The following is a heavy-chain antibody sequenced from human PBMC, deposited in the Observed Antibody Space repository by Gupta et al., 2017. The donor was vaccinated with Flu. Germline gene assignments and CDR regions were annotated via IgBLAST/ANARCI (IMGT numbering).Heavy chain of an antibody. J-gene: IGHJ3*01. V-gene: IGHV3-74*01. D-gene: IGHD2-21*02. CDR3: ARDYCGGDGLQIDAFDV. Sequence: WMHWVRQAPGKGLVWVSRINTDGISTSSADSGKVRFTISRDNAKNTLELQMNSLRVEDKAVYFCARDYCGGDGLQIDAFDVWGQGTMVTVSP. CDR1: W. CDR2: INTDGIST.